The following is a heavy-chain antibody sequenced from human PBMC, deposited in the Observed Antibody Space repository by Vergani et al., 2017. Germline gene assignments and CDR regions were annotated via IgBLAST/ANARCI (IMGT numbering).Heavy chain of an antibody. J-gene: IGHJ4*02. CDR2: LTGGGGST. CDR3: VKDAVSYETFFDS. D-gene: IGHD1-26*01. V-gene: IGHV3-23*01. CDR1: GFTFSTYA. Sequence: EVQLLESGGSLKQPGGSVRLSCAASGFTFSTYAMHWVRQAPGKGLEWVSALTGGGGSTYYADSFKGRFIISRDNSRDTLYLQMNSLRPEDTATYYCVKDAVSYETFFDSWGQETLVTVSS.